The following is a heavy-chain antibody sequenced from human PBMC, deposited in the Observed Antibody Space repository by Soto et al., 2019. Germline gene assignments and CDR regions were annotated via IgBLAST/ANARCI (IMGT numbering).Heavy chain of an antibody. Sequence: GASVKVSCKASGYTFTNYGISWARQAPGQGLEWMGWISGYNGNTNYAQKFQGRVTMTTDTSTSTAYMDLRSLRSDDTAVYYCAREASHYFDYWGQGILVTVS. CDR3: AREASHYFDY. CDR1: GYTFTNYG. CDR2: ISGYNGNT. J-gene: IGHJ4*02. V-gene: IGHV1-18*01.